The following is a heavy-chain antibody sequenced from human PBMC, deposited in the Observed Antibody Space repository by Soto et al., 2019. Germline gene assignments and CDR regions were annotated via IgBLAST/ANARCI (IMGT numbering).Heavy chain of an antibody. J-gene: IGHJ6*02. CDR2: ISGSGGST. CDR3: ARYCSSTSCLPYYYYYGMDV. Sequence: GGSLRLSCAASGFTFSSYAMSWVRQAPGKGLEWVSAISGSGGSTYYADSVEGRFTISRDNSKDTLYLQMNSLRAEDTAVYYCARYCSSTSCLPYYYYYGMDVWGHGTTVTVSS. CDR1: GFTFSSYA. V-gene: IGHV3-23*01. D-gene: IGHD2-2*01.